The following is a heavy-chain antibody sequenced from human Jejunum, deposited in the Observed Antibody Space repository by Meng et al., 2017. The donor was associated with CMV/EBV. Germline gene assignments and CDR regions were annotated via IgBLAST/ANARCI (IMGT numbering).Heavy chain of an antibody. CDR3: AKDPSGSFYHYGMDV. V-gene: IGHV3-30-3*02. D-gene: IGHD6-25*01. CDR1: GSTLRSYA. J-gene: IGHJ6*02. CDR2: ISYDGGDK. Sequence: GSTLRSYAMHWVRQAPGKGLEWLSLISYDGGDKYYADSVKGRFTISRDNSQNTLHLQMNSLRADDTALYYCAKDPSGSFYHYGMDVWGQGTLVTVSS.